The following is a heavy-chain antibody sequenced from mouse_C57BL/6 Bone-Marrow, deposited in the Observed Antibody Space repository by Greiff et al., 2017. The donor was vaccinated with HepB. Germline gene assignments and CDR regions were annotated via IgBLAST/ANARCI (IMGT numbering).Heavy chain of an antibody. D-gene: IGHD1-1*01. CDR2: IWTGGGT. V-gene: IGHV2-9-1*01. Sequence: QVQLKESGPGLVAPSQSLSITCTVSGFSLTSYAISWVRQPPGKGLEWLGVIWTGGGTNYNSALKSRLSISKDNSKSQVFLKMNSLQTDDTARYYCASYYGSSPLYWYFDVWGTGTTVTVSS. J-gene: IGHJ1*03. CDR3: ASYYGSSPLYWYFDV. CDR1: GFSLTSYA.